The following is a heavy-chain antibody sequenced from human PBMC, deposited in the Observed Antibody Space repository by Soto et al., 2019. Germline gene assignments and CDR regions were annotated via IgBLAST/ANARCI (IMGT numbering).Heavy chain of an antibody. Sequence: GGSLRLSCAASGFTFDDYGMSWVRQAPGKGLEWVSGINWNGGSTGYADSVKGRFTISRDNAKNSLYLQMNSLRAEDTALYHCARWEYSSSWYVENAFDIWGQGTMVTVSS. CDR2: INWNGGST. CDR3: ARWEYSSSWYVENAFDI. J-gene: IGHJ3*02. D-gene: IGHD6-13*01. CDR1: GFTFDDYG. V-gene: IGHV3-20*01.